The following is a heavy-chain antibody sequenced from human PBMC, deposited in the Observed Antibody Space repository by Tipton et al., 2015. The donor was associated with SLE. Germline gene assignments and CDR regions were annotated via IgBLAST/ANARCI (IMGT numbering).Heavy chain of an antibody. CDR2: INPTSGGA. V-gene: IGHV1-46*01. J-gene: IGHJ4*02. Sequence: QLVQSGAEVKKPGASVKVSCKASGYTFTNYFIHWVRQAPGRGLEWMGIINPTSGGASYTQQFQGRVTMTSDTSTSTVFMEMSSLTSKDTAVYYCARIHCDFWRTPDCFDSWGQGTLVAVSS. CDR1: GYTFTNYF. CDR3: ARIHCDFWRTPDCFDS. D-gene: IGHD3-3*01.